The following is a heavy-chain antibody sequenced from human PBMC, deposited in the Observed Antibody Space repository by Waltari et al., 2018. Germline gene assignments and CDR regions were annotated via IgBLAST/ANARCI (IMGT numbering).Heavy chain of an antibody. Sequence: YGMHWVRQAPGKGLEWVAVIWYDGSNKYYADSVKGRFTISRDNSKNTLYLQMNSLRAEDTAVYYCAREHRIPGIAAASPGGFDPWGQGTLVTVSS. CDR2: IWYDGSNK. V-gene: IGHV3-33*01. CDR1: YG. CDR3: AREHRIPGIAAASPGGFDP. J-gene: IGHJ5*02. D-gene: IGHD6-13*01.